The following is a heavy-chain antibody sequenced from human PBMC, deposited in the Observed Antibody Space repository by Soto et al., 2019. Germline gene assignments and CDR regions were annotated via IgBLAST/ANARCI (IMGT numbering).Heavy chain of an antibody. CDR1: GYSFAVYW. CDR3: ARQIYDSDTGPNFQYYFDS. CDR2: IDPSDSQT. Sequence: GESLKISCKGPGYSFAVYWITLVRQKPGKGLEWMGRIDPSDSQTYYSPSFRGHVTISVTKSITTVFLQWSSLRASDTAMYYCARQIYDSDTGPNFQYYFDSWGQGTPVTVSS. J-gene: IGHJ4*02. D-gene: IGHD3-22*01. V-gene: IGHV5-10-1*01.